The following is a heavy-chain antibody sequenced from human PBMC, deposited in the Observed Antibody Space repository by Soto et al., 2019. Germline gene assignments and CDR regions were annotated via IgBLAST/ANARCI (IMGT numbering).Heavy chain of an antibody. CDR3: ARVPSTRDIWSYGGGGKNYYYYMEV. D-gene: IGHD1-7*01. V-gene: IGHV3-7*04. Sequence: EVQLVESGGGLVQPGGSLRLSCAASGFSFSHYCMSWVRQAPGKGLEWVANIKQDGREKYDVESVKGRFTISRENAKNTMFLQMDSMRDEDTAVYYCARVPSTRDIWSYGGGGKNYYYYMEVWGKGTTVTVSS. CDR2: IKQDGREK. CDR1: GFSFSHYC. J-gene: IGHJ6*03.